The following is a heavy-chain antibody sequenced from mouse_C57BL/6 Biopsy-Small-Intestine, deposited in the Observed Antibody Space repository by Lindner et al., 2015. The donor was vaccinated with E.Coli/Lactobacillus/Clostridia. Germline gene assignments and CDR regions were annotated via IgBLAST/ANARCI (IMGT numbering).Heavy chain of an antibody. Sequence: QLQESEAELARPGASVKLSCKASGYTFTSYGISWVKQRTGQGLEWIGEIYPRSGNTYYNEKFRGKATLTINKSSSTAYMELRSLTSEDSAVYYCARRGDGPLDYWGQGTTLTVSS. CDR1: GYTFTSYG. CDR3: ARRGDGPLDY. CDR2: IYPRSGNT. D-gene: IGHD2-3*01. V-gene: IGHV1-81*01. J-gene: IGHJ2*01.